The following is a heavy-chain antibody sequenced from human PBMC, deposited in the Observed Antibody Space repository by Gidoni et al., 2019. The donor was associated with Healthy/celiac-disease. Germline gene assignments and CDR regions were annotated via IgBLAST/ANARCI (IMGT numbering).Heavy chain of an antibody. CDR2: INHSGST. Sequence: QVQLQQWGAGLLKPPDTLSLTCAVYGVSFSGYYWSWLRQPPGKGLEWIGEINHSGSTNYNQSLKSRVTISVDTSKNQFSLKLSSVTAADTAVYYCARARTSLYCSSTSCYPSREHDYWGQGTLVTVSS. CDR3: ARARTSLYCSSTSCYPSREHDY. V-gene: IGHV4-34*01. J-gene: IGHJ4*02. CDR1: GVSFSGYY. D-gene: IGHD2-2*01.